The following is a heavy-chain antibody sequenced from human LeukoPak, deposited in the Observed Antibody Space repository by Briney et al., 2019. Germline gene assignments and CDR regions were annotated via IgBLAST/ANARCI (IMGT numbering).Heavy chain of an antibody. D-gene: IGHD6-19*01. CDR1: GGSITNTNY. CDR2: ISGSGGST. J-gene: IGHJ4*02. V-gene: IGHV3-23*01. Sequence: GTLSLTCGVSGGSITNTNYWTWVRQAPGKGLEWVSAISGSGGSTYYADSVKGRFTISRDNSKNTLYLQMNSLRAEDTAVYYCAKPYLSSGWYSSIDYWGQGTLVTVSS. CDR3: AKPYLSSGWYSSIDY.